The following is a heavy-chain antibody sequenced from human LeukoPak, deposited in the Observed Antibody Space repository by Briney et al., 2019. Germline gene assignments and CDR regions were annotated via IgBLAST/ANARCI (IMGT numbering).Heavy chain of an antibody. CDR2: IYYSGST. D-gene: IGHD1-1*01. V-gene: IGHV4-31*03. Sequence: SQTLSLTCTVSGGSISSGGYYWSWIRQHPGKGLEWIGYIYYSGSTYYNPSLKSRVTISVDTSKNQFSLKLSSVTAADTAVYYCARDTRGYYGMDVWGKGPRSPSPQ. CDR1: GGSISSGGYY. CDR3: ARDTRGYYGMDV. J-gene: IGHJ6*01.